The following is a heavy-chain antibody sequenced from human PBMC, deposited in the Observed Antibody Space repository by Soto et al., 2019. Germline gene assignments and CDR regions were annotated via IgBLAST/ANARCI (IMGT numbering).Heavy chain of an antibody. D-gene: IGHD2-8*01. CDR1: GYTFTGYY. Sequence: ASVKVSCKASGYTFTGYYMHWVRQAPGQGLEWMGWINPNSGGTNYAQKFQGWVTMTRDTSISTAYMELSRLRSDDTAVYYCARDGRCNFGREECYHYYGMDVWGQGTTVTVSS. V-gene: IGHV1-2*04. CDR2: INPNSGGT. CDR3: ARDGRCNFGREECYHYYGMDV. J-gene: IGHJ6*02.